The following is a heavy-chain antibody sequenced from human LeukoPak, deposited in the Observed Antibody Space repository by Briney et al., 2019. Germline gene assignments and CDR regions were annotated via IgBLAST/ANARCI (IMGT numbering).Heavy chain of an antibody. Sequence: KTSETLSLTCTVSGGSISSGSYYWPWIRQPAGTGLEWIGRIYTSGSTNHNPSLKSRVTISLDTSKNQFSLKLISVTAADTAVYFCARERTDTSMDYWGQGTLVTVSS. J-gene: IGHJ4*02. V-gene: IGHV4-61*02. D-gene: IGHD5-18*01. CDR1: GGSISSGSYY. CDR3: ARERTDTSMDY. CDR2: IYTSGST.